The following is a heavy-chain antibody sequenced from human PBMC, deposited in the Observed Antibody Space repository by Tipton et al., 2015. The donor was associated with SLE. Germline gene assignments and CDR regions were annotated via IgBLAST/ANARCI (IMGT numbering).Heavy chain of an antibody. V-gene: IGHV3-9*01. J-gene: IGHJ6*02. CDR2: ISWNSATI. D-gene: IGHD3-16*01. CDR1: GFTFDDRA. Sequence: SLRLSCVASGFTFDDRAMHWVRQAPGKGLEWVSGISWNSATIGYADSVKGRFTISRDSAKNSLYLQMNSLRAEDTALYYCVKDMGGWGHGMDVWGQGTPVTVSS. CDR3: VKDMGGWGHGMDV.